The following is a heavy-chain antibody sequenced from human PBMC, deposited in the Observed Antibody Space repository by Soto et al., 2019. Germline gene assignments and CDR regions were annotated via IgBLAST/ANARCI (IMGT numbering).Heavy chain of an antibody. J-gene: IGHJ5*02. CDR2: IYYSGST. CDR1: GGSLSSGGYY. Sequence: QVQLQESGPGLAKPSQTLSLTCTVSGGSLSSGGYYWGWVRQHPGQGLEWIGYIYYSGSTYYNPPLKSGGTIAVDSSKNQFPLKLRSVAAEDTAVYYCARMVMVAVAGTCWFDPLVQGTLVTFSS. V-gene: IGHV4-31*03. CDR3: ARMVMVAVAGTCWFDP. D-gene: IGHD6-19*01.